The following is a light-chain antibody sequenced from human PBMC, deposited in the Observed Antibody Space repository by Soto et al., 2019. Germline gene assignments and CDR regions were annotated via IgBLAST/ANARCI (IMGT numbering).Light chain of an antibody. CDR2: DAS. CDR1: QSVSSSY. Sequence: EIVLTQSPGTLSLSPGERATLSCRASQSVSSSYLAWYQQKPGQAPRLLIYDASIRATGIPARFSGSGSGTDFTLTISSLEPEDFAVYYCQQRRKKVTFGQGTRLEIK. J-gene: IGKJ5*01. V-gene: IGKV3D-20*02. CDR3: QQRRKKVT.